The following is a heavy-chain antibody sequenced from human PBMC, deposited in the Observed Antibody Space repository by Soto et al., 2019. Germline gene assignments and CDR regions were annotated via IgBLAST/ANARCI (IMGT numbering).Heavy chain of an antibody. D-gene: IGHD3-3*01. CDR2: TSYDGSKT. J-gene: IGHJ4*02. V-gene: IGHV3-30*18. CDR1: GFSFSDYG. CDR3: AKTRTIFGVVSRHYFDY. Sequence: QVQLVESGGGVVQPGRSLRLSCAASGFSFSDYGMHWVRQPPGKGLEWVAYTSYDGSKTYYADSVMGRFTISRDNSKNTRFLQMKSLRPEDTDMYYCAKTRTIFGVVSRHYFDYWGQGDLVTVSS.